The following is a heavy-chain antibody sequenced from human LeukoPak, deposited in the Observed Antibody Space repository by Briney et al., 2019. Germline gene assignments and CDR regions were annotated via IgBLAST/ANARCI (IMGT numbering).Heavy chain of an antibody. V-gene: IGHV3-48*01. CDR2: ISSSSSTI. D-gene: IGHD3-16*02. Sequence: PGGSLRLSCAASGFTFSSYSMNWVRQAPGKGLEWVSYISSSSSTIYYADSVKGRFTISRDNAKNSLYLQMNSLRAEDTAVYYCARGPDLLRLGELSHEMAAEYFQHWGQGTLVTVSS. CDR1: GFTFSSYS. J-gene: IGHJ1*01. CDR3: ARGPDLLRLGELSHEMAAEYFQH.